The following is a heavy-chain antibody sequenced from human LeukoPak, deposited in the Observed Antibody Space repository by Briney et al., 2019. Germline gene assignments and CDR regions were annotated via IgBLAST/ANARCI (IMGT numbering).Heavy chain of an antibody. CDR1: GGSISSYY. J-gene: IGHJ4*02. CDR2: IYYSGST. V-gene: IGHV4-59*01. Sequence: SETLSLTCTVSGGSISSYYWSWIRQPPGKGLEWIGYIYYSGSTNYNSSLKSRVTISVKTSKNQFSLKLGSVTAADTAVYYCARVTGYMIEDYFDYWGQGTLVTVSS. D-gene: IGHD3-22*01. CDR3: ARVTGYMIEDYFDY.